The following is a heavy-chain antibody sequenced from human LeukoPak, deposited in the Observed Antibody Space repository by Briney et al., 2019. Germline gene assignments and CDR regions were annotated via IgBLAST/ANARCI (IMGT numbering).Heavy chain of an antibody. V-gene: IGHV4-59*01. CDR3: ARCPKGVYYYYMDV. CDR2: TSYSGIT. CDR1: GGSISSYY. J-gene: IGHJ6*03. Sequence: PSETLSLTCTVSGGSISSYYWSWIRQSPGKGLEWIGYTSYSGITDYNPSLKSRVIISVDTSKNQFSLKLTSVTAADTAVYYCARCPKGVYYYYMDVWGKGTTVTVSS.